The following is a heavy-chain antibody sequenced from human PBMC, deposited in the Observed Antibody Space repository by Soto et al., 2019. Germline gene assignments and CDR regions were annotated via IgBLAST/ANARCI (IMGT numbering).Heavy chain of an antibody. J-gene: IGHJ3*02. CDR1: GFTFSSYA. CDR2: ISGSGGST. D-gene: IGHD2-15*01. CDR3: AKGGGWRDAFDI. V-gene: IGHV3-23*01. Sequence: EVQLLESGGGLVQPGGSLRLSCAASGFTFSSYAMSWVRQAPGKGLEWVSAISGSGGSTYYADSVKGRFTISSDNSKNTLYLQMNSLRAEDTAVYYCAKGGGWRDAFDIWGQGTMVTVSS.